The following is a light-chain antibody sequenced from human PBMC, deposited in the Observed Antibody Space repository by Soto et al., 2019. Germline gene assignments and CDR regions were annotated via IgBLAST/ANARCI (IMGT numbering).Light chain of an antibody. J-gene: IGLJ2*01. CDR2: SNN. Sequence: QSVLTQPPSASGTPGQRVTISCSGSTSNIGSNTVNWYQQLPRTAHKLLIYSNNQRPSGVPDRFSGSKSGTSASLAISGLQSEDEADYYCAAWDDSLNGHVVFGGGTKLTVL. V-gene: IGLV1-44*01. CDR3: AAWDDSLNGHVV. CDR1: TSNIGSNT.